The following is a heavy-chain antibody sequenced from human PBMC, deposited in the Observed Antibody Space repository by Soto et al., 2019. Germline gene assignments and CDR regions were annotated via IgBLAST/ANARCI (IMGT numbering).Heavy chain of an antibody. CDR1: GFTFSSYA. V-gene: IGHV3-23*01. J-gene: IGHJ6*03. Sequence: GGSLRLSCAASGFTFSSYAMTWVRQAPGKGLEWVSAISGSGGSTYYADSVKGRFTISRDNSKNTLYLQMNSLRAEDTAVYYCAIVEYCSGGSCYWSYFFYMEFGGKGKTGTV. CDR2: ISGSGGST. D-gene: IGHD2-15*01. CDR3: AIVEYCSGGSCYWSYFFYMEF.